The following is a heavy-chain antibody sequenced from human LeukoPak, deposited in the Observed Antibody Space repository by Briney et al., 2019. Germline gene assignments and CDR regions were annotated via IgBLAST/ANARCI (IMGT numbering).Heavy chain of an antibody. D-gene: IGHD6-19*01. CDR3: ASRHLPVAGTFDY. J-gene: IGHJ4*02. CDR1: GGTFSSYA. V-gene: IGHV1-69*05. Sequence: GSSVKVSCKASGGTFSSYAISWVRQAPGQGLEWMGRIIPIFGTANYAQKFQGRVTITTDEPTSTAYMELSSLRSEDTAVYYCASRHLPVAGTFDYWGQGTLVTVSS. CDR2: IIPIFGTA.